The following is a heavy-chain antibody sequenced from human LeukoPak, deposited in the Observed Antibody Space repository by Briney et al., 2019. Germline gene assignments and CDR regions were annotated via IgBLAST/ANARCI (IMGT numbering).Heavy chain of an antibody. D-gene: IGHD2-2*01. Sequence: GGSLRLSCAASGFTFSTYGMHWVRQAPGKGLEWVAIISYDGNDKDYADSVRGRFTISRDNSRNTLYLQMNSLRGEDTAVYYCAKSTAPAGYYLDYWGQGILVTVSS. CDR1: GFTFSTYG. V-gene: IGHV3-30*18. CDR3: AKSTAPAGYYLDY. CDR2: ISYDGNDK. J-gene: IGHJ4*02.